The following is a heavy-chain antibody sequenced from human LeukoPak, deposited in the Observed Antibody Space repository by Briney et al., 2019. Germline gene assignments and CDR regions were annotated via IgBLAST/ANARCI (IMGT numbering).Heavy chain of an antibody. CDR2: ISGSGGST. D-gene: IGHD1-26*01. CDR3: AKSKLVGATPFDY. Sequence: QAGGSLRLSCAASGFTFSSYAMSWVRQAPGKGLEWVSAISGSGGSTYYADSVKGRFTISSDNSKNTLYLQMNSLRAEDTAVYYCAKSKLVGATPFDYWGQGTLVTVSS. CDR1: GFTFSSYA. J-gene: IGHJ4*02. V-gene: IGHV3-23*01.